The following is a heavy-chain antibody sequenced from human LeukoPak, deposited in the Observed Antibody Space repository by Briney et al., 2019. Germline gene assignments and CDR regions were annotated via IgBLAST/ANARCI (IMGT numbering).Heavy chain of an antibody. CDR2: MNPNSGNT. J-gene: IGHJ5*02. D-gene: IGHD2-15*01. Sequence: ASVKVSCKASGYTFTSYDINWVRQATGQGLEWMGWMNPNSGNTGYAQKFQGRVTMTRNTSISTAYMELSSLRFEDTAVYYCARGLGYCSGGSCSNWFDPWGQGTLVTVSS. V-gene: IGHV1-8*01. CDR1: GYTFTSYD. CDR3: ARGLGYCSGGSCSNWFDP.